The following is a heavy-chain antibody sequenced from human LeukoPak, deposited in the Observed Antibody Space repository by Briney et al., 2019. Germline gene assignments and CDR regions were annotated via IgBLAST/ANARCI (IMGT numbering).Heavy chain of an antibody. CDR3: AKDSGGYYDSSGYFDY. D-gene: IGHD3-22*01. V-gene: IGHV3-23*01. J-gene: IGHJ4*02. CDR2: NSGGSS. CDR1: GFTFSTYG. Sequence: GGSLRLSCAASGFTFSTYGVYWVRQAPGKGLEWVSSNSGGSSYYADSVKGRFTISRDNSKNTLYLQMNSLRAEDTAVYYCAKDSGGYYDSSGYFDYWDQGTLVTVSS.